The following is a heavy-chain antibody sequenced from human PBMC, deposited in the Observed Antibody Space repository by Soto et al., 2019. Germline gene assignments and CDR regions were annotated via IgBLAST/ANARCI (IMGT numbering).Heavy chain of an antibody. Sequence: GGSLRLSCAASGFTFSGSAMHWVRQASGKGLEWVGRIRSKANSYATAYAASVKGRFTISRDDSKNTAYLQMNSLKTEDTAVYYCTRRGGYYYDSSGTPRYGMDVWGQGTTVTVSS. CDR1: GFTFSGSA. CDR2: IRSKANSYAT. V-gene: IGHV3-73*01. D-gene: IGHD3-22*01. J-gene: IGHJ6*02. CDR3: TRRGGYYYDSSGTPRYGMDV.